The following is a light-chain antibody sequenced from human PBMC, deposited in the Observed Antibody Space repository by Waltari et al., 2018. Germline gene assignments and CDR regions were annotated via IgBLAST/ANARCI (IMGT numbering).Light chain of an antibody. V-gene: IGKV3-15*01. CDR2: GAS. CDR1: QSVSGN. J-gene: IGKJ2*01. CDR3: QQYNDWPQT. Sequence: IVMTQSPATLSVSPGERVTLACTASQSVSGNLAWYQQKPGQAPRLLMYGASTRAAGVPTRFSGSGSGTEFTVTISSLQSEDFAVYYCQQYNDWPQTFGQGTKLETK.